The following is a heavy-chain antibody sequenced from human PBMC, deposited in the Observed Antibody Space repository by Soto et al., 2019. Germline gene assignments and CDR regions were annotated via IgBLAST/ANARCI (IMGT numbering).Heavy chain of an antibody. V-gene: IGHV3-21*01. Sequence: EVQLVESGGGLVKPGGSLRLSCAASGFTFSSYSMNWVRQAPGKGLEWVSSISSSSSYIYYAASVKGRFTISRDNAKNSLYLQMHSLRAEDTAVYYCARVGGQLVPGFDYWGQGTLVTVSS. J-gene: IGHJ4*02. CDR1: GFTFSSYS. D-gene: IGHD6-6*01. CDR2: ISSSSSYI. CDR3: ARVGGQLVPGFDY.